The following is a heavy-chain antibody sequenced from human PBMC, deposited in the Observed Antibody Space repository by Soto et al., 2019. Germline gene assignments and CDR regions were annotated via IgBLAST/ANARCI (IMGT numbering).Heavy chain of an antibody. CDR1: GGSISTTSYY. D-gene: IGHD3-10*01. V-gene: IGHV4-39*01. J-gene: IGHJ6*02. Sequence: QLQLQESGPGLVMPSETLSLTCTVSGGSISTTSYYWGWIRQPPGQGLEWIGNIYYSGSTYYNPSLKSRVTVSVEATKNQFSLKLSSVTAADTAMYYCARQSEYYYATGRAAPRYGMDVWGQGTTVTVS. CDR3: ARQSEYYYATGRAAPRYGMDV. CDR2: IYYSGST.